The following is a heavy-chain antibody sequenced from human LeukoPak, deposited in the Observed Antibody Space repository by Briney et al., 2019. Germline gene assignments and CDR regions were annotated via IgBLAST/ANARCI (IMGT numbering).Heavy chain of an antibody. Sequence: PGGTLRLSCAASGFTFSSYGMSWVRQAPGKGLEWVSAISGSGGSTYYADSVKGRFTISRDNSKNTLYLQMNSLRAEDTAVYYCAKDLAEDVVFWDYWGQGTLVTVSS. CDR2: ISGSGGST. CDR1: GFTFSSYG. V-gene: IGHV3-23*01. J-gene: IGHJ4*02. D-gene: IGHD3-9*01. CDR3: AKDLAEDVVFWDY.